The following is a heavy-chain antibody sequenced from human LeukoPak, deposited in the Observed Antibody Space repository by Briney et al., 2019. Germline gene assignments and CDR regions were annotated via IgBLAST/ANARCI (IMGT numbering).Heavy chain of an antibody. J-gene: IGHJ6*04. CDR1: GGTFSSYA. Sequence: SVKVSCKASGGTFSSYAISWVRQAPGQGFEWMGGIIPIFGTANYAQKFQGRVTITADKSTSTAYMELSSLRSEDTAVYYCARAEVLYNWNDVPYGMDVWGKGTTVTVSS. D-gene: IGHD1-1*01. V-gene: IGHV1-69*06. CDR3: ARAEVLYNWNDVPYGMDV. CDR2: IIPIFGTA.